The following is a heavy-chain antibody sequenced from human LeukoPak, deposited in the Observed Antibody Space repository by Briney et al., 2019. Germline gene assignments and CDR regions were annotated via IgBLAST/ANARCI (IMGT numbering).Heavy chain of an antibody. Sequence: GGSLRLSCAASGFTFSDYYMSWIRQAPGKGLEWVSYISSSGSTINYADSVKGRFTISRDNDQNKVLLQMNRLRGEDTAMYYCARVRSSGYFDYWGQGILVTVSS. CDR2: ISSSGSTI. CDR3: ARVRSSGYFDY. V-gene: IGHV3-11*01. J-gene: IGHJ4*02. CDR1: GFTFSDYY. D-gene: IGHD3-22*01.